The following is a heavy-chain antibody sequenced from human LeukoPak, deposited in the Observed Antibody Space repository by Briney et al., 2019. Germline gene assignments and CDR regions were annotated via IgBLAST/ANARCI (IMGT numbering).Heavy chain of an antibody. Sequence: ASVKVSCKASGGTFSSYAISWVRQAPGQGLEWMGRIIPILGIANYAQKFQGRVTITADKSTSTAYMELSSLRSEDTAVYHCARAPNYYDSSGYPPFDYWGQGTLVTVSS. J-gene: IGHJ4*02. V-gene: IGHV1-69*04. D-gene: IGHD3-22*01. CDR1: GGTFSSYA. CDR3: ARAPNYYDSSGYPPFDY. CDR2: IIPILGIA.